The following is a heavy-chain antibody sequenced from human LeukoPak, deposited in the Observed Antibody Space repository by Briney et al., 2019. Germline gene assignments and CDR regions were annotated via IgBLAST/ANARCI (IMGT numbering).Heavy chain of an antibody. Sequence: QSGGSLRLSCAASGFTFDDYAMHWVRQAPGKGLEWVSLISWDGGSTYYADSVKGRFTISRDNSKNSLYLQMNSLRAEDTAVYYCAKYSGYEEYYYYYIDVWGKGTTVTVSS. CDR2: ISWDGGST. J-gene: IGHJ6*03. CDR1: GFTFDDYA. V-gene: IGHV3-43D*03. D-gene: IGHD5-12*01. CDR3: AKYSGYEEYYYYYIDV.